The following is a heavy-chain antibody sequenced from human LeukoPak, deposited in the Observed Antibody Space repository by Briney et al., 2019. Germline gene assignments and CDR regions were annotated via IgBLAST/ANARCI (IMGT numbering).Heavy chain of an antibody. CDR3: ARDSSSWSRLGDI. V-gene: IGHV3-66*01. Sequence: GGSLRLSCAASGFTVSSNYMSWVRQAPGKGLEWVSVIYSGNKTYYADSVKGRFIISRDNSKNTVYLQMNSLRAEDTAVYYCARDSSSWSRLGDIWGQGTMVTVSS. CDR1: GFTVSSNY. D-gene: IGHD6-13*01. J-gene: IGHJ3*02. CDR2: IYSGNKT.